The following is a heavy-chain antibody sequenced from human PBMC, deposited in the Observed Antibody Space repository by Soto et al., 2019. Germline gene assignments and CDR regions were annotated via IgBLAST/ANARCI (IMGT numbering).Heavy chain of an antibody. D-gene: IGHD6-19*01. CDR3: ARDPGSGWQPYYFDY. CDR1: GYTFTSYG. V-gene: IGHV1-18*04. Sequence: GASVKVSCKASGYTFTSYGISWVRQAPGQGLEWMGWISAYNGNTNYAQKLQGRVTMTTDTSTSTAYMELRSLRSDDTAVYYCARDPGSGWQPYYFDYWGQGTLGTVSS. J-gene: IGHJ4*02. CDR2: ISAYNGNT.